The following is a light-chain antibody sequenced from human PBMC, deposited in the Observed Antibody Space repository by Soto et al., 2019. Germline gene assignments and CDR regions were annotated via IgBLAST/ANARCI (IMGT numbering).Light chain of an antibody. Sequence: QSALTQPASMSGSPGQSITISCTGSTSDLDYKYVSWYHQHPDKAPKLIIYEVTNRPSGISNRFSGSKSGHTASLTISGLQAEDEGKYYCCSFTRTNTIVFGGGTKLTVL. V-gene: IGLV2-14*01. CDR3: CSFTRTNTIV. J-gene: IGLJ2*01. CDR1: TSDLDYKY. CDR2: EVT.